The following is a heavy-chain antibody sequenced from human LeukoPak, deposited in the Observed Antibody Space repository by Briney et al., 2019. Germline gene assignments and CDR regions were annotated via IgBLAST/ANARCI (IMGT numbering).Heavy chain of an antibody. CDR1: GYSFTSYW. D-gene: IGHD2-21*01. J-gene: IGHJ6*02. CDR3: ARLGRAVPSVFKHRLGGMDV. V-gene: IGHV5-51*01. Sequence: KFGESLKISCKGSGYSFTSYWIGWVRQMPGKGLEWMGIIYPGDSDTGYSPSFQGQVTISADKSISTAYLQWSSLKASDTAMYYCARLGRAVPSVFKHRLGGMDVWGQGTTVTVSS. CDR2: IYPGDSDT.